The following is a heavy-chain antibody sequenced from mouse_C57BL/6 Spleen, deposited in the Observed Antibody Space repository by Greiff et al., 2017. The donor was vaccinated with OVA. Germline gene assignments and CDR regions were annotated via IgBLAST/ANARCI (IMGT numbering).Heavy chain of an antibody. V-gene: IGHV5-6*01. CDR1: GFTFSSYG. D-gene: IGHD1-1*01. CDR2: ISSGGSYT. CDR3: ARGSSYCAY. J-gene: IGHJ3*01. Sequence: EVHLVESGGDLVKPGGSLKLSCAASGFTFSSYGMSWVRQTPDKRLEWVATISSGGSYTYYPDSVKGRFTISRDNAKNTLYLQMSSLKSEDTAMYYCARGSSYCAYWGQGTLVTVSA.